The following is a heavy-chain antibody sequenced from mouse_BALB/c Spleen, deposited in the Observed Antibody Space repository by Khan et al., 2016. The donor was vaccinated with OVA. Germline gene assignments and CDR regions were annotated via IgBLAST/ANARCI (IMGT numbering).Heavy chain of an antibody. CDR2: IWAGGIT. D-gene: IGHD1-2*01. Sequence: VQLQESGPGLVAPSQTLSITCTVSGFSLTSYGVHWVRQSPGKGLEWLGVIWAGGITNYNSTLMSRLSISKDNSKSQVFLKMDSLQTDDTAMYYCAGGITTATDYAMDYWGQGTSVTVSS. J-gene: IGHJ4*01. V-gene: IGHV2-9*02. CDR1: GFSLTSYG. CDR3: AGGITTATDYAMDY.